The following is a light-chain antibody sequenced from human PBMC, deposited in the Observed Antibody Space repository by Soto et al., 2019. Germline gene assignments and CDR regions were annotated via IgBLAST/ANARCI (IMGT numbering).Light chain of an antibody. Sequence: EIVLTQSPGTLSLSPGERATLSCRASQSVSSNSLAWYQQKPGQAPRLLIYGASRRATGIPDRFRGSGSGTDFTLTISRLEPEDVAVYYCQQYVSSRFTFGPGTKVDIK. CDR3: QQYVSSRFT. J-gene: IGKJ3*01. CDR1: QSVSSNS. V-gene: IGKV3-20*01. CDR2: GAS.